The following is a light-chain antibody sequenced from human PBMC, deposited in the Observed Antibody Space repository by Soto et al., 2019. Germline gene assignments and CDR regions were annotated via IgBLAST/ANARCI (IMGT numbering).Light chain of an antibody. CDR3: QYYSSYSPT. Sequence: DIQMTQSPSTLSASVGDRVTITCRASQSISSWLAWYQQKSGKAPKLLIHDASSLESGVPSRFSGSGSGTEFTLTISSLQPADFATYYCQYYSSYSPTFGPGTTVDIK. CDR2: DAS. J-gene: IGKJ3*01. CDR1: QSISSW. V-gene: IGKV1-5*01.